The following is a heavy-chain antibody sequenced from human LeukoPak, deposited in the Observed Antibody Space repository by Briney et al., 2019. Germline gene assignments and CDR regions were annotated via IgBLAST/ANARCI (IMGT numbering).Heavy chain of an antibody. J-gene: IGHJ4*02. CDR1: GFTFSSYS. D-gene: IGHD1-26*01. Sequence: GGSLRLSCAASGFTFSSYSMNWVRQAPGKGLEWVSHITASGTAMFYADSVKGRFTISRDNAKNSLYLQMNSPRDEDTAVYYCASSGSYRFDYWGQGTLVTVSS. CDR3: ASSGSYRFDY. V-gene: IGHV3-48*02. CDR2: ITASGTAM.